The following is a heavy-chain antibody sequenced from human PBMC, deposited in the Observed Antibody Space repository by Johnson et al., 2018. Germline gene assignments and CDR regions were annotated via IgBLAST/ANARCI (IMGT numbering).Heavy chain of an antibody. J-gene: IGHJ6*04. Sequence: EVQLVESGGGLVQXGGSXRLXCAASGFTFSSYWMSWVRQAPGKGLEWVATIKQDGSEKYYGDSVKGRFTISRDNDKNSLYLQMNSLRAEDTAGYYCARDRSHSGSYYYGMDVWGKGTTVTVSS. V-gene: IGHV3-7*01. CDR1: GFTFSSYW. CDR3: ARDRSHSGSYYYGMDV. CDR2: IKQDGSEK. D-gene: IGHD1-26*01.